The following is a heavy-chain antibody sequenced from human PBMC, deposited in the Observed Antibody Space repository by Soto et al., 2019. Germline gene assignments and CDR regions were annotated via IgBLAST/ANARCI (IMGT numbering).Heavy chain of an antibody. CDR1: GFTFSRNA. V-gene: IGHV3-23*01. Sequence: VQLLESGGGVVQPGGYLRLYCAASGFTFSRNAMSWVRQAPGKGLEWVSTIGSGGTAYYADSVKGRFTISRDISKNTQSLQMNSLRTEDTAVYYCAKLGFCSGGTCYLDYYNGVDVWSQGTTVTVSS. D-gene: IGHD2-15*01. CDR3: AKLGFCSGGTCYLDYYNGVDV. J-gene: IGHJ6*02. CDR2: IGSGGTA.